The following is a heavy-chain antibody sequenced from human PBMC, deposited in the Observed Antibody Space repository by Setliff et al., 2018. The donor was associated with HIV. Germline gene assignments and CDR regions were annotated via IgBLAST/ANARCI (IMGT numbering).Heavy chain of an antibody. CDR3: ARGYCSSTSCYYYMDV. V-gene: IGHV3-21*01. Sequence: PGGSLRLSCAASGFTFTSYSMNWVRQAPGKGLEWVPSISSTSSYIYYADSVKGRFTISRDNAKNSLYLQMNSLRAEDTAVYYCARGYCSSTSCYYYMDVWGKGTTVT. CDR2: ISSTSSYI. CDR1: GFTFTSYS. J-gene: IGHJ6*03. D-gene: IGHD2-2*01.